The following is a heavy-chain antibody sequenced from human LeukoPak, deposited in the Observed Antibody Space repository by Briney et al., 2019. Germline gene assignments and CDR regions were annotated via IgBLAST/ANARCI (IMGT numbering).Heavy chain of an antibody. V-gene: IGHV1-18*01. CDR3: ARGPYYYDSSGYPPFDY. CDR1: GYTFTSYG. D-gene: IGHD3-22*01. J-gene: IGHJ4*02. Sequence: ASVKVSCKASGYTFTSYGISWVRQAPGQGLEWMGWISAYNGNTNYAQKLQGRVTMTTDTSTSTAYMELRSLRSDDTAVYYCARGPYYYDSSGYPPFDYWGQGTLVTVS. CDR2: ISAYNGNT.